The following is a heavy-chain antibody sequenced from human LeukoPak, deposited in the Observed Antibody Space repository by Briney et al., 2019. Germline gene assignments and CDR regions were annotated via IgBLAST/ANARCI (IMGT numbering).Heavy chain of an antibody. CDR3: ARLRGVAATGIFDY. J-gene: IGHJ4*02. V-gene: IGHV1-3*04. CDR1: GYTFTTSG. D-gene: IGHD6-13*01. CDR2: INTGNGNT. Sequence: ASVKVSCKASGYTFTTSGIHWVRQAPGQRLEWVAWINTGNGNTKYSQRFQGRVTVTRDTSASTTYMELSSLRSEDTAVYFCARLRGVAATGIFDYWGQGTLVSVSS.